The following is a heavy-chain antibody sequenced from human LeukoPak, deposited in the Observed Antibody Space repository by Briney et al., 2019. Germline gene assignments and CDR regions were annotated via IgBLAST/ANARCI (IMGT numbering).Heavy chain of an antibody. Sequence: SSQTLSLTCTVSGGSISSGSYYWSWIRQPAGKGLEWIGRIYTSGSTNYNPSLKSRVTISVDTSKNQFSLKLSSVTAADTAVYYCARAWGGWKEVAFDIWGQGTMVTVSS. CDR2: IYTSGST. V-gene: IGHV4-61*02. CDR3: ARAWGGWKEVAFDI. CDR1: GGSISSGSYY. D-gene: IGHD1-1*01. J-gene: IGHJ3*02.